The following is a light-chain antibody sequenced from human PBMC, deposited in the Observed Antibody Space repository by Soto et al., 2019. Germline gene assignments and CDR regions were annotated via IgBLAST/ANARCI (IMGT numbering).Light chain of an antibody. V-gene: IGKV1-6*01. J-gene: IGKJ4*01. CDR1: QDIGND. Sequence: IQVTQAPSSLSASVGDRVTITCRASQDIGNDLGWYQQKPGKAPRLVIYGASNLQSGVPSRFRGSGFGTDFSLTISSLQPEDSATYYCLQDYNYPLTFGGGTKVEIK. CDR3: LQDYNYPLT. CDR2: GAS.